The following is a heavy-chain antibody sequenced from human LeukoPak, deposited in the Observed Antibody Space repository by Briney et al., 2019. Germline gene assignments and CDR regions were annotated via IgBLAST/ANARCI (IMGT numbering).Heavy chain of an antibody. CDR2: IYYSGST. CDR3: ASGYGDYLMTLDY. V-gene: IGHV4-30-4*01. D-gene: IGHD4-17*01. Sequence: TSETLSLTCTDSGGSISSGDYYWSWIRQPPGKGLEWIGYIYYSGSTYYNPSLKSRVTISVDTSKNQFSLKLSSVTAADTAVYYCASGYGDYLMTLDYWGQGTLVTVSS. CDR1: GGSISSGDYY. J-gene: IGHJ4*02.